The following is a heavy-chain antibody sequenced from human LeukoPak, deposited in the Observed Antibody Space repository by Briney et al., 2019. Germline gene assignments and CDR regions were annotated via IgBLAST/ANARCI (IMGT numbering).Heavy chain of an antibody. CDR2: IKQDESEK. Sequence: PGGSLRLSCSASGFTFSNYWMSWVRQAPGKGLDWVANIKQDESEKYYVDSVKGRFTISRDNAKSSLYLQMNSLRAEDTAVYYCARALDSSSSRYQAFEEWGQGTLVTVSS. J-gene: IGHJ4*02. CDR3: ARALDSSSSRYQAFEE. CDR1: GFTFSNYW. V-gene: IGHV3-7*01. D-gene: IGHD2-2*01.